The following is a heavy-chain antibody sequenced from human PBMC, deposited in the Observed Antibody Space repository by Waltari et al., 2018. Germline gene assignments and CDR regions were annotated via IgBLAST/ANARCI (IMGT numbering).Heavy chain of an antibody. CDR2: IYTSGST. V-gene: IGHV4-4*07. J-gene: IGHJ6*03. Sequence: QVQLQESGPGLVKPSETLSLTCTVSGGSISSYYWSWIRQPAGKGLEWIGRIYTSGSTNYNPSLKSRVTMSVDTSKNQSSRKLSSVTAADTAVYYCARTLRGSTRARSYYMDVWGKGTTVTV. D-gene: IGHD2-2*01. CDR3: ARTLRGSTRARSYYMDV. CDR1: GGSISSYY.